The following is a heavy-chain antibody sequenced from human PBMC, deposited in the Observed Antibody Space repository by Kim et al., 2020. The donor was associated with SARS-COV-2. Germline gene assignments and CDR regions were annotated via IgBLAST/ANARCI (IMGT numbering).Heavy chain of an antibody. CDR3: ARDQSYGSGSYYDPGFDP. CDR2: IYYSGST. Sequence: SETLSLTCTVSGGSISSYYWSWIRQPPGKGLEWIGYIYYSGSTNYNPSLKSRVTISVDTSKNQFSLKLSSVTAADTAVYYCARDQSYGSGSYYDPGFDPWGQGTLVTVSS. D-gene: IGHD3-10*01. V-gene: IGHV4-59*01. J-gene: IGHJ5*02. CDR1: GGSISSYY.